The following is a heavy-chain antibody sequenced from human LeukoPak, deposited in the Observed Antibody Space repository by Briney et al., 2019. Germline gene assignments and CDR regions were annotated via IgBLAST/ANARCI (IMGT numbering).Heavy chain of an antibody. Sequence: SETLSLTCTVSGGSISSYYWSWIRQPPGKGLEWIGYIYYSGSTNYNPSLKSRVTISVDTSKNQFSLKLSSVTAADTAVYYCASIGYFGYWGQGTLVTVSS. CDR1: GGSISSYY. CDR3: ASIGYFGY. V-gene: IGHV4-59*12. D-gene: IGHD3-16*02. J-gene: IGHJ4*02. CDR2: IYYSGST.